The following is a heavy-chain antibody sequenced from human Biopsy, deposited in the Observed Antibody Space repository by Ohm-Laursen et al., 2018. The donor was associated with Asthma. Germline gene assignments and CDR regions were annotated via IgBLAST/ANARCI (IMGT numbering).Heavy chain of an antibody. CDR3: AKGEWELLEANFDY. CDR1: GFTFDDYA. CDR2: ISWNSGSI. D-gene: IGHD1-26*01. Sequence: SLRLSCSASGFTFDDYATHWVRQAPGKGLEWVSGISWNSGSIGYADSVKGRFTISRDNAKNSLYLQMNSLRAEDTALYYCAKGEWELLEANFDYWGQGTLVTVSS. V-gene: IGHV3-9*01. J-gene: IGHJ4*02.